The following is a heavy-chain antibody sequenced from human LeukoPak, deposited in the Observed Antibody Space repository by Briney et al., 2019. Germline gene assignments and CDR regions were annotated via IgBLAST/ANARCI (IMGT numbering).Heavy chain of an antibody. CDR3: ATHYAANHAFDL. CDR2: VYSGGST. D-gene: IGHD3-16*01. CDR1: GFIVTTTF. Sequence: PGGSLRLSCEVSGFIVTTTFMAWVRQAPGKGLEWVPIVYSGGSTYHADSVKGRFTISRDKSKNTVFLQMDTLRAGDTAVYFCATHYAANHAFDLWGQGTKVTVS. J-gene: IGHJ3*01. V-gene: IGHV3-66*01.